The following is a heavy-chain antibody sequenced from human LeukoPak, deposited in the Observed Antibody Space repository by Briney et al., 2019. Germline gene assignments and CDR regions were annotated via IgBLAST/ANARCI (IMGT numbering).Heavy chain of an antibody. CDR1: GFTFSDYA. CDR2: ASYYVGKQ. CDR3: AKDRIPGGATTPYFDY. J-gene: IGHJ4*02. D-gene: IGHD1-26*01. Sequence: PGGSLRLSCAASGFTFSDYAMSWVRQAPGKGLEWVSTASYYVGKQYHADSVRGRFTVSRDNSRNTVSLQMNSLRAEDTAVYYCAKDRIPGGATTPYFDYWGQGTLVTVSS. V-gene: IGHV3-23*01.